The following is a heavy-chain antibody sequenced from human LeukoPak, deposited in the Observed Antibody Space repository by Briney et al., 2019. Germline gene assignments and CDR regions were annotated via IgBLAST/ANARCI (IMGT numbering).Heavy chain of an antibody. Sequence: SETLSLTCAASGYSISSGYYWGWIRQPPGKGLEWIGSIYHSGSTYYNPSLKSRVTISVGTSKNQFSLKLSSVTAADTAVYYCARLISGSSGYYHYYYYYYYMDVWGKGTTVTVSS. CDR3: ARLISGSSGYYHYYYYYYYMDV. CDR1: GYSISSGYY. J-gene: IGHJ6*03. CDR2: IYHSGST. V-gene: IGHV4-38-2*01. D-gene: IGHD3-22*01.